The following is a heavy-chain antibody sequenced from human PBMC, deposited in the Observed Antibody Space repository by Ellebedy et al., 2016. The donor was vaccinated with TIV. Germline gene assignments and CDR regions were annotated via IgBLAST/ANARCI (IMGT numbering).Heavy chain of an antibody. CDR2: IYHSGSP. CDR3: VRAPNPPHYYHGMDV. J-gene: IGHJ6*02. D-gene: IGHD2-8*01. CDR1: GGSISSTGYS. Sequence: MPSETLSLTCGVSGGSISSTGYSWSWVRQPPGKGLEWIGYIYHSGSPYYNPSLRSRVTISVDRSKNQFFLNLTAVTAADTAVYYCVRAPNPPHYYHGMDVWGQGTTVTVSS. V-gene: IGHV4-30-2*01.